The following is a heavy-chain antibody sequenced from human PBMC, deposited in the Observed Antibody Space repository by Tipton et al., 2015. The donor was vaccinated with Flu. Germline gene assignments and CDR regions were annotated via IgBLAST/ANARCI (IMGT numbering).Heavy chain of an antibody. CDR2: VSRTGST. D-gene: IGHD4-11*01. CDR1: GDSISSDFY. V-gene: IGHV4-38-2*01. CDR3: ARRDYGNYVWDPKCWFDP. J-gene: IGHJ5*02. Sequence: TLSLTCAVSGDSISSDFYWAWIRQFPGRGLEWIGTVSRTGSTIYNPPPKSRRTISIDTSKNQFSLNMRSVTAADMAVYYCARRDYGNYVWDPKCWFDPGGQGNQVAVSS.